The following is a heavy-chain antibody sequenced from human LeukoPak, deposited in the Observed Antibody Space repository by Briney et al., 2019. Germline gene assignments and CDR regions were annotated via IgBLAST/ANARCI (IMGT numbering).Heavy chain of an antibody. D-gene: IGHD1-26*01. CDR2: ISSSSSYI. CDR3: ARDWWELPAFDY. J-gene: IGHJ4*02. Sequence: GGSLRLSCAASGFTFSSYAMSWVRQAPGKGLEWVSSISSSSSYIYYAGSVKGRFTISRDNAKNSLYLQMNSLRAEDTAVYYCARDWWELPAFDYWGQGTLVTVSS. V-gene: IGHV3-21*01. CDR1: GFTFSSYA.